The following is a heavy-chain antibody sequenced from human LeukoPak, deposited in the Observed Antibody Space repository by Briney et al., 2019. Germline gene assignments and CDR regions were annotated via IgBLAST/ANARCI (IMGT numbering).Heavy chain of an antibody. CDR2: MNPNSGNT. J-gene: IGHJ1*01. CDR1: GYTFTSYD. V-gene: IGHV1-8*03. Sequence: ASVKVSCKASGYTFTSYDINWVRQATGQGLEWMGWMNPNSGNTGYAQKFQGRVTITRNTSISTAYMELSSLRSEDTAVYYCARVRAYDSSGYYYDFQHWGQGTLVTVSS. CDR3: ARVRAYDSSGYYYDFQH. D-gene: IGHD3-22*01.